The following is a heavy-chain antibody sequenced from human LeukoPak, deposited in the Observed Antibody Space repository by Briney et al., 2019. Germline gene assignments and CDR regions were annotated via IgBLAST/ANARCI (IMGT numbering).Heavy chain of an antibody. D-gene: IGHD3-22*01. CDR1: GFSFSRYS. V-gene: IGHV3-48*02. J-gene: IGHJ4*02. CDR2: ISSSSSAK. Sequence: AGGSLILSCAASGFSFSRYSMNWVRQAPGKGLEWVSYISSSSSAKYYLDSVKGRFTISRDNAKNSLYLQMNSLRDEDTAVYYCARDGRYDSSGYYDYWGQGILVTVSS. CDR3: ARDGRYDSSGYYDY.